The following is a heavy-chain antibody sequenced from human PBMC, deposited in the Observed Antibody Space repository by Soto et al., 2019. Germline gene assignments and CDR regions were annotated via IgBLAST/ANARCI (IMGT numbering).Heavy chain of an antibody. Sequence: VGSLRLSCAASGFTFSSYAMHWVRQAPGKGLEWVAVISYDGSNKYYADSVKGRFTISRDNSKNTLYLQMNSLRAEDTAVYYCAREPQRVRSYLNWFDPWGQGTLVTVSS. D-gene: IGHD1-26*01. J-gene: IGHJ5*02. V-gene: IGHV3-30-3*01. CDR3: AREPQRVRSYLNWFDP. CDR2: ISYDGSNK. CDR1: GFTFSSYA.